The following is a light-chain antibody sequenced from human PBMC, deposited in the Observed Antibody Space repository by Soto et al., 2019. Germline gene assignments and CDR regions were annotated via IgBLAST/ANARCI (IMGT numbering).Light chain of an antibody. J-gene: IGKJ2*01. Sequence: DIQMTQSPTFLSSSVGDRVTITCRASLSISSYLAWYHQKPGQAPKLLIYQASTLENGVPSRISGSGSGTEFTLTISSLQPDDFATYHCKQYNSYPFTFGQGTKLEI. V-gene: IGKV1-5*03. CDR2: QAS. CDR1: LSISSY. CDR3: KQYNSYPFT.